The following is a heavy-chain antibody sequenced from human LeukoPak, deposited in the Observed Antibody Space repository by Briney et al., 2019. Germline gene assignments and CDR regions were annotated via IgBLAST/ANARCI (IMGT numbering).Heavy chain of an antibody. D-gene: IGHD2-2*01. CDR2: MYYSGST. CDR3: ARGRSSTAYDAFDI. CDR1: GGSFSGYY. V-gene: IGHV4-34*01. Sequence: SETLSLTCAVYGGSFSGYYWSWIRQPPGKGLEWIGSMYYSGSTYYNPSLKSRVTISVDTSKNQFSLNLSSVTAADTAVYYCARGRSSTAYDAFDIWGQGTMVTVSS. J-gene: IGHJ3*02.